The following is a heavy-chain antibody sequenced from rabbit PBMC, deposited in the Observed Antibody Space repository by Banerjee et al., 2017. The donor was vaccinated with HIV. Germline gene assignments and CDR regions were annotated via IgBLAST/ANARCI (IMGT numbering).Heavy chain of an antibody. CDR1: GFSFSSDA. Sequence: QEQLVESGGGLVKPGASLTLTCKASGFSFSSDAMCWVRQAPGKGLEWIACIYAGSSGNTYYATWAKGRFTISKTSSTTVTLQMTSLTAADTATYFCAREALYNYDDYGAFNLWGPGTLVTVS. V-gene: IGHV1S45*01. CDR2: IYAGSSGNT. D-gene: IGHD2-1*01. J-gene: IGHJ4*01. CDR3: AREALYNYDDYGAFNL.